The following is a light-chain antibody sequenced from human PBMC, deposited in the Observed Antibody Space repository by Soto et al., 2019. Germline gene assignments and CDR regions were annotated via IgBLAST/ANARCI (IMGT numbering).Light chain of an antibody. CDR1: QSISNW. V-gene: IGKV1-5*03. CDR3: QLYWLIPYM. CDR2: KAS. J-gene: IGKJ2*01. Sequence: DIQMTQSPSTLSASVGDTVTITCRASQSISNWLAWYQQKPGQAPKLLIHKASTLESGVPSRFSGSGSGTAFTLSIRLLQPVDFATLYFQLYWLIPYMFGQGTKLVIK.